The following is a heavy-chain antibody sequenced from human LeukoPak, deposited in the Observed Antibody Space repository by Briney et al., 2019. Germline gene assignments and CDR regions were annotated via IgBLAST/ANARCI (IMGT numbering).Heavy chain of an antibody. J-gene: IGHJ6*03. CDR1: GFTFSSYG. V-gene: IGHV3-30*02. CDR3: AKDPYCSSTSCYLGYYYYYMDV. Sequence: PGGSLRLSCAASGFTFSSYGMHWVRQAPGKGLEWVAFIRYDGSNKYYADSVKGRFTISRDNSKNTLYLQMNSLRAEDTAVYYCAKDPYCSSTSCYLGYYYYYMDVWGKGTTVTVSS. CDR2: IRYDGSNK. D-gene: IGHD2-2*01.